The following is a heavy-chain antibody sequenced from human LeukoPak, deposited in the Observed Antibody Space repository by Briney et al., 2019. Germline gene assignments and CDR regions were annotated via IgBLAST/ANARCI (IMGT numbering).Heavy chain of an antibody. J-gene: IGHJ4*02. CDR1: GGSFSGYY. V-gene: IGHV4-34*01. CDR3: ASSSPRLNSGYDSYFY. Sequence: SETLSLTCAVYGGSFSGYYWSWIRQPPGKGLEWIGEINHSGSTNYNPSLKSRVTISVDTSKNQFSLKLSSVTAADTAVYYCASSSPRLNSGYDSYFYWGQGTLVTASS. D-gene: IGHD5-12*01. CDR2: INHSGST.